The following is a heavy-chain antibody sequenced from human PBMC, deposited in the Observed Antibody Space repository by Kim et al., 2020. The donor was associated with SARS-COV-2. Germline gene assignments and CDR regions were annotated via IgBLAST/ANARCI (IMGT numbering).Heavy chain of an antibody. J-gene: IGHJ1*01. CDR3: AKSDCAGGTCFLINY. CDR2: IGGSDGTT. Sequence: GGSLRLSCAASGFTFSDHAMNWVRQAPGRGLEWVSGIGGSDGTTYYADSVQGRFTISRDNSRNTLFLLMNALRAEDTAIYYCAKSDCAGGTCFLINYWG. CDR1: GFTFSDHA. V-gene: IGHV3-23*01. D-gene: IGHD2-8*02.